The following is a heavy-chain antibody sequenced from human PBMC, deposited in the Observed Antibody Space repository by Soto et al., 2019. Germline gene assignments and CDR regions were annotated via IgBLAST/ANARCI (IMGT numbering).Heavy chain of an antibody. V-gene: IGHV3-21*01. Sequence: GGSLRLSCAASGFTFSSYSMNWVRQAPGKGLEWVSSISSSSSYIYYADSVKGRFTISRDNAKNSLYLQMNSLRAEDTAVYYCARDMGSVPPWPLIVVVPGAFDIWGQGTMVTVSS. CDR1: GFTFSSYS. CDR2: ISSSSSYI. J-gene: IGHJ3*02. CDR3: ARDMGSVPPWPLIVVVPGAFDI. D-gene: IGHD3-22*01.